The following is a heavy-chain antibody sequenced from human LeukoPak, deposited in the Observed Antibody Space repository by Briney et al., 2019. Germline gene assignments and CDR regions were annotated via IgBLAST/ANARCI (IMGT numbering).Heavy chain of an antibody. CDR1: GFTFSSYG. CDR3: ARTNYDYVWGSYNLDY. D-gene: IGHD3-16*01. Sequence: PGGSLRLSCAASGFTFSSYGMSWVRQAPGKGLEWVSGINWNGGSTGYADSVKGRFTISRDNAKNSLYLQMNSLRAEDTALYYCARTNYDYVWGSYNLDYWGQGTLVTVSS. V-gene: IGHV3-20*04. J-gene: IGHJ4*02. CDR2: INWNGGST.